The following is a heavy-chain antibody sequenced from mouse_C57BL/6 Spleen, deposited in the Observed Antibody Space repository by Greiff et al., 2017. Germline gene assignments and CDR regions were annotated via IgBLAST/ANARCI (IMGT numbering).Heavy chain of an antibody. V-gene: IGHV1-39*01. D-gene: IGHD2-5*01. CDR2: INPNYGTT. CDR3: ARSDYSNYNAY. Sequence: EVQLQQSGPELVKPGASVKISCKASGYSFTDYNMNWVKQSNGKSLEWIGVINPNYGTTSYNQKVKGKATLTVDKSSSTAYMQLNSLTSEYSAFYYCARSDYSNYNAYWGQGTLVTVSA. J-gene: IGHJ3*01. CDR1: GYSFTDYN.